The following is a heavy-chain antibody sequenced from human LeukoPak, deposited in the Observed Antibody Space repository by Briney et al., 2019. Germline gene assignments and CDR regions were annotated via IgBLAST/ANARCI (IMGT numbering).Heavy chain of an antibody. Sequence: SETLSLTCAVYGGSFSGYYWSWIRQPPGKGLEWIGEINHSGSTNYNPSLKSRVTISVDTSKNQFSLRLSSVTAADTAVYYCARIGARAVVNINLIHAFDIWGPGTMVTVSS. J-gene: IGHJ3*02. CDR3: ARIGARAVVNINLIHAFDI. CDR2: INHSGST. CDR1: GGSFSGYY. V-gene: IGHV4-34*01. D-gene: IGHD2/OR15-2a*01.